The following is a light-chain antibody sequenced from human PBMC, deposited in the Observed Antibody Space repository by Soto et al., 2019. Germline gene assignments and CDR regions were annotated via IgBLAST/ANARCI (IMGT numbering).Light chain of an antibody. CDR3: SSYTTSSTLSV. V-gene: IGLV2-14*01. CDR2: QVS. J-gene: IGLJ1*01. CDR1: SSNIGAGYY. Sequence: YALTHRPSLSGAPGQRVTISCTGSSSNIGAGYYVHWYQQHPGKAPQLMIFQVSNRASGVSNRFSGSKSGDTASLTISGLQAEDEADYYCSSYTTSSTLSVFGTGTKVTVL.